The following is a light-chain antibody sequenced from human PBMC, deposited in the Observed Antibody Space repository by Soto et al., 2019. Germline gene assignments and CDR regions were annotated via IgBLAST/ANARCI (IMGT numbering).Light chain of an antibody. CDR1: QTINSW. CDR2: RAS. V-gene: IGKV1-5*03. Sequence: DIQMSQSPSTLSASVGDRVTITCRASQTINSWLAWYQQKPGKAPKLLIYRASSLESGVPSRFSGSGSVTAFTLTITSLQPDDFAIYYCQQYNSYPTFGQGTKVEIK. J-gene: IGKJ1*01. CDR3: QQYNSYPT.